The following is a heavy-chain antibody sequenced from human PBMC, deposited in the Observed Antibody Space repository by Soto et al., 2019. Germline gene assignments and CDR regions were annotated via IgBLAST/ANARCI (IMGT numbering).Heavy chain of an antibody. V-gene: IGHV3-30-3*01. D-gene: IGHD3-22*01. CDR1: GFTFSNYA. CDR3: ARGGIVVVPGFLDVDFGDY. Sequence: GGSLRLSCAASGFTFSNYAMHWVRQAPGKGLEWVAVISYDGSNKYYADSVKGRFTISRDNPKNTLYLQLNSLRAEDTAVYYCARGGIVVVPGFLDVDFGDYWGQGTLVTVSS. J-gene: IGHJ4*02. CDR2: ISYDGSNK.